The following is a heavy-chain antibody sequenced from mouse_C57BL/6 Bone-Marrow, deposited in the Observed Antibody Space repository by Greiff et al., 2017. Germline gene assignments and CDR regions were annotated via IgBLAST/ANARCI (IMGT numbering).Heavy chain of an antibody. D-gene: IGHD3-2*02. V-gene: IGHV14-2*01. CDR2: IDPEDGET. J-gene: IGHJ3*01. CDR1: GFNIKDYY. CDR3: ALDSSGTWFAY. Sequence: EVKLMESGAELVKPGASVKLSCTASGFNIKDYYMHWVKQRTEQGLEWIGRIDPEDGETKYAPKFQGKATITADTSSNTAYLQLSSLTSEDTAVYYCALDSSGTWFAYWGQGTLVTVSA.